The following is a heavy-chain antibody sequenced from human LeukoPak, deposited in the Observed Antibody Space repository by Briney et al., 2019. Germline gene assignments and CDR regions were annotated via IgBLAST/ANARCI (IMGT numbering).Heavy chain of an antibody. CDR3: ARGRPHGNDY. Sequence: PGGSLRLSCAASGFTFSNYWMHWVRQAPGKGLEWVANIKQDGSEKYYVGSVKGRFSISRDNAKNSVHLQMNSLRAEDTAVYYCARGRPHGNDYWGQGTLVTVSS. V-gene: IGHV3-7*03. CDR1: GFTFSNYW. J-gene: IGHJ4*02. CDR2: IKQDGSEK. D-gene: IGHD4-23*01.